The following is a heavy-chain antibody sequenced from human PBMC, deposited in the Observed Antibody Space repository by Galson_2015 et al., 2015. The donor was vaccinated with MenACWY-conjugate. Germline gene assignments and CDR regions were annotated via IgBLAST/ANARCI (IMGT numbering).Heavy chain of an antibody. CDR3: AREPLHDYVRPNDAFDI. D-gene: IGHD4-17*01. J-gene: IGHJ3*02. V-gene: IGHV3-48*04. CDR1: GFTFSSYS. Sequence: SLRLSCAASGFTFSSYSMNWVRQAPGKGLEWVSYISSSSSTIYYADSVEGRFTISRDNAKNSLYLQMNSLRAEDTAVYYCAREPLHDYVRPNDAFDIWGQGTMVTVSS. CDR2: ISSSSSTI.